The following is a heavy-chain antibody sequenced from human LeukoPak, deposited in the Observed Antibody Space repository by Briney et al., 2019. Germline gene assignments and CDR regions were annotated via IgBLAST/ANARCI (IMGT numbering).Heavy chain of an antibody. CDR3: ARDPPITVMATD. D-gene: IGHD5-18*01. Sequence: SVKVSCKASGGTFSSYTISWVRQASGQGLEWMGRIIPILGIANYAQKFQGRVTITADKSTSTAYMELSSLRSEDTAVYYCARDPPITVMATDWGQGTLVTVSS. CDR1: GGTFSSYT. J-gene: IGHJ4*02. V-gene: IGHV1-69*04. CDR2: IIPILGIA.